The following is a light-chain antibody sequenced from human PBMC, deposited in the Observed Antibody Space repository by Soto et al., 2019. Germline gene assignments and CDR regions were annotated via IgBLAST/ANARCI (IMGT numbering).Light chain of an antibody. J-gene: IGLJ2*01. CDR3: CSYAGNYTLV. V-gene: IGLV2-11*01. CDR1: SSDVGGYNY. CDR2: DVT. Sequence: QSVLTQPRSVSGSPGQSVTISCTGTSSDVGGYNYVSWYQQHPGKAPKLMTYDVTKRPSGVPDRFSGSKSGNTASLTISGVQAEDEGDYYCCSYAGNYTLVFGGVTKLTVL.